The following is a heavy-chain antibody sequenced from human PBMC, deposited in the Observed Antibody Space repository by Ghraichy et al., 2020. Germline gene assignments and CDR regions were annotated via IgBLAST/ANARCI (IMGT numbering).Heavy chain of an antibody. D-gene: IGHD7-27*01. CDR2: INPNSGGT. J-gene: IGHJ6*02. V-gene: IGHV1-2*02. CDR1: GYTFTGYT. CDR3: ARLGMDV. Sequence: ASVKVSCKVSGYTFTGYTMHWVRHAPGQGLEWMGWINPNSGGTNYAQKFEGRVTMTRDTSISTVYMELIRLTSDDTAVYYCARLGMDVWGQGTTVTVSS.